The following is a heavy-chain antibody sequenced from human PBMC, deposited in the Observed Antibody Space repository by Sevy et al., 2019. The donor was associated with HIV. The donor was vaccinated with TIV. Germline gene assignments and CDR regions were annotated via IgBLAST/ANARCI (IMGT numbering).Heavy chain of an antibody. D-gene: IGHD1-26*01. V-gene: IGHV4-59*08. CDR3: AGENSWGRGYS. Sequence: SETLSLTCTVSGGSISSLYWNWIRQPPGKGLEWIANIYYNGHINYNPSLKSRVTLSLDTSKNQFSLRLTSVTAADTAMYYCAGENSWGRGYSWGQGTLVTVSS. J-gene: IGHJ4*02. CDR2: IYYNGHI. CDR1: GGSISSLY.